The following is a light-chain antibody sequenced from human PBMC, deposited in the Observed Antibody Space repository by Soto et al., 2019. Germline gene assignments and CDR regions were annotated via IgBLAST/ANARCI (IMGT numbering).Light chain of an antibody. CDR2: EVV. CDR1: KSDIGVYDF. Sequence: QSALTQPPSASGSPGQSVTISCTGTKSDIGVYDFVSWYQHHPGKAPRLIIYEVVQRPSGVSNRFSGSKSGNTASLTISGLQAEDEADYYCCSYADTDTLIFGGGTQLTVL. J-gene: IGLJ2*01. V-gene: IGLV2-23*02. CDR3: CSYADTDTLI.